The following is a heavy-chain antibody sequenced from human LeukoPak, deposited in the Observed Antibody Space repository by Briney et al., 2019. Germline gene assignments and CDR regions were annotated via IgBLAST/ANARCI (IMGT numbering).Heavy chain of an antibody. CDR3: ARGWPYYDSSGYYRRSGYFDY. CDR2: IWYDGSNK. D-gene: IGHD3-22*01. V-gene: IGHV3-33*01. Sequence: GGSLRLSCAASGFTFSSYGMHWVCQAPGKGLEWVAVIWYDGSNKYYADSVKGRFTISRDNSKNTLYLQMNSLRAEDTAVYYCARGWPYYDSSGYYRRSGYFDYWGQGTLVTVSS. J-gene: IGHJ4*02. CDR1: GFTFSSYG.